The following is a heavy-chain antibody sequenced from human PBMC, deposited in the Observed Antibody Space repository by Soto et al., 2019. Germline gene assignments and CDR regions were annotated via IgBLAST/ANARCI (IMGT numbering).Heavy chain of an antibody. CDR3: ARDRGWWELHGYYVI. Sequence: ESGGGVVQPGRSLRLSCAASGFTFSSYGMHWVRQAPGKGLEWVAVIWYDGSNKYYADSVKGRFTISRDNSKNTLYLQMNSLRAEDTAVYYCARDRGWWELHGYYVIWGQGTMVTVSS. CDR1: GFTFSSYG. J-gene: IGHJ3*02. CDR2: IWYDGSNK. V-gene: IGHV3-33*01. D-gene: IGHD1-26*01.